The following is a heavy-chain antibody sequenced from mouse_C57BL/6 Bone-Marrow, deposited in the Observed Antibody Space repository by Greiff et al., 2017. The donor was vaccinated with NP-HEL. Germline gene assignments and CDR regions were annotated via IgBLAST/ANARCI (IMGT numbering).Heavy chain of an antibody. CDR2: IRLKSDNYAT. D-gene: IGHD2-3*01. V-gene: IGHV6-3*01. CDR3: TGFYDGYYRAY. CDR1: GFTFSNYW. Sequence: EVKLEESGGGLVQPGGSMKLSCVASGFTFSNYWMNWVRQSPEKGLEWVAQIRLKSDNYATHYAESVKGRFTISRDDSKSSVYLQMNNLRAEDTGIYYCTGFYDGYYRAYWGQGTLVTVSA. J-gene: IGHJ3*01.